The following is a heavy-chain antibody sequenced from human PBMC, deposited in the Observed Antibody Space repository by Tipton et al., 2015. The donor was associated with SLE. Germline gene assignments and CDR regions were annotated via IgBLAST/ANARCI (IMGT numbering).Heavy chain of an antibody. D-gene: IGHD3-3*01. CDR1: GFTFSSYA. CDR3: HDLRGGVVRV. J-gene: IGHJ4*02. Sequence: SLRLSCSASGFTFSSYAMHWVRQAPGKGLEYVSAISSNGGSTYYADSVKGRFTISRDNSKNTLYLQMSSLRAEDTAVYYCHDLRGGVVRVWGQGTLVTVSS. V-gene: IGHV3-64D*06. CDR2: ISSNGGST.